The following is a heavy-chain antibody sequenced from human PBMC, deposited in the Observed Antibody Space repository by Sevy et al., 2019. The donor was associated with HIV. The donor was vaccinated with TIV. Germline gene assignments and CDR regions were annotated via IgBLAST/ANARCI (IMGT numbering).Heavy chain of an antibody. J-gene: IGHJ4*02. D-gene: IGHD3-3*01. V-gene: IGHV3-33*06. CDR3: AKVTSYYDFWSGYYTPPGYFDY. Sequence: GGSLRLSCAASGFTFSTHGMHWVRQAPGKGLEWVAVIWFDGSNTYYADSVKGRFTISRDIAKNTLHLQMNSLRAEDTAVYYCAKVTSYYDFWSGYYTPPGYFDYWGQGTLVTVSS. CDR1: GFTFSTHG. CDR2: IWFDGSNT.